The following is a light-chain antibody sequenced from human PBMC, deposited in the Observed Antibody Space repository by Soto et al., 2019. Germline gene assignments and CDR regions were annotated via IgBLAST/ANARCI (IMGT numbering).Light chain of an antibody. V-gene: IGKV3-15*01. Sequence: EMVMTQSPATLSVSPGERATLSCRASQSVSSNLAWYQQKPGQAPRLLIYGASTRATGIPARFSGSGSGTEFTLTISRLEPEDFAVYYCQQYGRSPFTFGPGTKVDIK. CDR2: GAS. CDR3: QQYGRSPFT. J-gene: IGKJ3*01. CDR1: QSVSSN.